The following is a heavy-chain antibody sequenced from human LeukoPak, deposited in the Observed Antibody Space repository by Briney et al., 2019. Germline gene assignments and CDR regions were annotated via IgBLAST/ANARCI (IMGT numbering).Heavy chain of an antibody. Sequence: ASVKVSCKASGYTFTSYYMYWVRQAPGQGPEWMGIIDPSGGSTSYAQNFQGRVTMTRDTSTTTVYMGLGSLRSEDTAVYYCARDRITMKVVPGSDAFDIWGQGTMVIVSS. V-gene: IGHV1-46*01. J-gene: IGHJ3*02. CDR1: GYTFTSYY. CDR3: ARDRITMKVVPGSDAFDI. CDR2: IDPSGGST. D-gene: IGHD3-22*01.